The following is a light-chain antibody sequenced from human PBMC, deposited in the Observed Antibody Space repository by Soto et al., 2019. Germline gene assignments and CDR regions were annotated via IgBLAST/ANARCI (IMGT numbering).Light chain of an antibody. CDR3: SSYAGSNTVI. CDR1: TSDVGIYNL. Sequence: QSALTQPASVSGSPGQSITISCTGTTSDVGIYNLVSWYQQHPGKAPKLMIYEATKRPSGASNRFSGSKSGNATSLTISGLQTEDEADYYCSSYAGSNTVIFGGGTKVTVL. V-gene: IGLV2-23*01. CDR2: EAT. J-gene: IGLJ2*01.